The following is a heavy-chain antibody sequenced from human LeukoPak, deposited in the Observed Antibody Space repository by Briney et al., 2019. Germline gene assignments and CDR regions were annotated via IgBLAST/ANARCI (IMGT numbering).Heavy chain of an antibody. CDR2: ISGSGGST. CDR3: EKPRIGIAAAGESFFDY. Sequence: PGGSLRLSCAASGFTFSSYAMSWVRQAPGKGLEWVSAISGSGGSTYYADSVKGRFTISRDNSKNTLYLQMNSLRAEDTAVYYCEKPRIGIAAAGESFFDYWGQGTLVTVSS. V-gene: IGHV3-23*01. D-gene: IGHD6-13*01. J-gene: IGHJ4*02. CDR1: GFTFSSYA.